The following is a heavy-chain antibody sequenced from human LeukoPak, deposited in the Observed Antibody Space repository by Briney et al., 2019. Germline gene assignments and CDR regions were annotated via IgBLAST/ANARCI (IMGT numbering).Heavy chain of an antibody. V-gene: IGHV3-11*06. CDR1: GFTFSDYY. CDR3: ARAKRDLYDILTGYYYYFDY. Sequence: GGPLRLSCAASGFTFSDYYMSWIRQAPGKGLEWVSYISSSSSYTNYADSVKGRFTISRDNAKNSLYLQMNSLRAEDTAVYYCARAKRDLYDILTGYYYYFDYWGQGTLVTVSS. D-gene: IGHD3-9*01. CDR2: ISSSSSYT. J-gene: IGHJ4*02.